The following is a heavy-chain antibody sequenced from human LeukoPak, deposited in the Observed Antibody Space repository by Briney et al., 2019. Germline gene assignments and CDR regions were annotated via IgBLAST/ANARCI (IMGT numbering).Heavy chain of an antibody. Sequence: PSETLSLTCTVSGGSISSSSYYWGWIRQPPGKGLEWIGSIYYSRSTYYNPSLKSRVTISVDTSKNQFSLKLSSVTAADTAVYYCARLGDTAMVDYWGQGTLVTVSS. J-gene: IGHJ4*02. CDR2: IYYSRST. CDR1: GGSISSSSYY. CDR3: ARLGDTAMVDY. V-gene: IGHV4-39*01. D-gene: IGHD5-18*01.